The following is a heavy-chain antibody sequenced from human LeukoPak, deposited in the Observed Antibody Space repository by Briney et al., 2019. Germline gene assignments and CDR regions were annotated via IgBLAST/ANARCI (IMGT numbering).Heavy chain of an antibody. CDR2: LNPNSGGT. D-gene: IGHD7-27*01. V-gene: IGHV1-2*02. CDR3: ARVPGDDYYFDY. Sequence: GWLNPNSGGTNYAQKFQGRVTMTRDTSISTAYMELSRLRSDDTAVYYCARVPGDDYYFDYWGQGTLVTVSS. J-gene: IGHJ4*02.